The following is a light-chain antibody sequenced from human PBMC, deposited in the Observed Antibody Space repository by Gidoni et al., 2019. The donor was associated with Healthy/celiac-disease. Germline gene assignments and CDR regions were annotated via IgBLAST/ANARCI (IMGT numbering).Light chain of an antibody. V-gene: IGKV3-15*01. CDR2: GAS. Sequence: EIVMTQSPATLSVSPGERATLSCRASQSVSSNLAWYKQKPDQATRLLIYGASTRATGIPARFSGSGSETEFTLTISSLQSEDFAVYYCQQYNNWPITFGQGTRLEIK. J-gene: IGKJ5*01. CDR3: QQYNNWPIT. CDR1: QSVSSN.